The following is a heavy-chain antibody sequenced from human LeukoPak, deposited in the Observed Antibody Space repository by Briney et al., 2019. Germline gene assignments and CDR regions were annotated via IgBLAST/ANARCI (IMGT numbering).Heavy chain of an antibody. J-gene: IGHJ3*02. V-gene: IGHV3-21*01. CDR3: ARDYDDSSGYSGAFDI. D-gene: IGHD3-22*01. CDR1: GFTFCTYT. Sequence: GGSLRLSCAASGFTFCTYTMNRVRQAPGQGREWWSSIGSRSSYIYNADSVKGRSTISRDIAKNSLYLQMNSLRAEDTAVYYCARDYDDSSGYSGAFDIWGQGTMVTVSS. CDR2: IGSRSSYI.